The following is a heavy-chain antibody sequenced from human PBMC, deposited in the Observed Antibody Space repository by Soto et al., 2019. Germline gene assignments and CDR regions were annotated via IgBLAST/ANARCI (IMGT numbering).Heavy chain of an antibody. CDR3: ARALSSGYLFAY. J-gene: IGHJ4*02. D-gene: IGHD3-22*01. Sequence: SETLSLTCAVSGGSISSGGYSWSWIRQPPGKGLEWIGYIYHSGSTYYNPSLKSRVTISVDRSKNQFSLRLSSVTAADTAVYYCARALSSGYLFAYWGQGTLVTVSS. CDR2: IYHSGST. CDR1: GGSISSGGYS. V-gene: IGHV4-30-2*01.